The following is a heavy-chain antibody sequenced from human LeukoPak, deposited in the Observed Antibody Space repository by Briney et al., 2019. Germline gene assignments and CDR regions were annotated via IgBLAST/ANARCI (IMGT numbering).Heavy chain of an antibody. CDR2: INDNGDGT. CDR3: AKRRIEGHESFDI. Sequence: QPGGPLRFSCAASGFTFSSYAMSWVRPAPGKGLRWVSTINDNGDGTYYADSVKGRFTISRDNSYNTVSLQMKSLRDEDTAVYYCAKRRIEGHESFDIWGQGTMVTVSS. J-gene: IGHJ3*02. CDR1: GFTFSSYA. V-gene: IGHV3-23*01.